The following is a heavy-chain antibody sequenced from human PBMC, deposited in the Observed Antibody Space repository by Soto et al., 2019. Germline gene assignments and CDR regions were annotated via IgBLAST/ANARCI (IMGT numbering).Heavy chain of an antibody. CDR1: GYTFTGYY. J-gene: IGHJ6*02. V-gene: IGHV1-2*04. Sequence: ASVKVSCKASGYTFTGYYMHWVRQAPGQGREWMGWINPNSGGTNYAQKFQGWVTMTRDTSISTAYMELSRLRSDDTAVYYCARGNGGNSGQYYYSYYGMDVWGQGXTVTVPS. D-gene: IGHD2-21*02. CDR2: INPNSGGT. CDR3: ARGNGGNSGQYYYSYYGMDV.